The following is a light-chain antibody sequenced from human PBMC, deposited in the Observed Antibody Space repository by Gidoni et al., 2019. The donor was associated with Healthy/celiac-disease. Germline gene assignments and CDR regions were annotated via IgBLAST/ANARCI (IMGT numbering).Light chain of an antibody. Sequence: TVMTQPPDSLAVSLGERATINCKSSQSVLYSSNNKNYLAWYQQKPGQPPKLLIYWASTRESGVPDRFSGSGSGTDFTLTISSLQAEDVAVYYCQQYYSTPCTFGQGTKLEIK. CDR3: QQYYSTPCT. V-gene: IGKV4-1*01. CDR1: QSVLYSSNNKNY. CDR2: WAS. J-gene: IGKJ2*02.